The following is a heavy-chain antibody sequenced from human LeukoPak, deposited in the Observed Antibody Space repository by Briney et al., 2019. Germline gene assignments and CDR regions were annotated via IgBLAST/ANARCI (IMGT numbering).Heavy chain of an antibody. CDR3: ANTVGGSPPFDY. V-gene: IGHV3-30*18. J-gene: IGHJ4*02. Sequence: PGGSLRLSCAASGFTFSSYGMHWVRQAPGKGLEWVAVISYDGSNKYYADSVKGRFTISRDNSKNTLYLQMNSLRAEDTAVYYCANTVGGSPPFDYWGQGTLVTVSS. CDR1: GFTFSSYG. D-gene: IGHD3-16*01. CDR2: ISYDGSNK.